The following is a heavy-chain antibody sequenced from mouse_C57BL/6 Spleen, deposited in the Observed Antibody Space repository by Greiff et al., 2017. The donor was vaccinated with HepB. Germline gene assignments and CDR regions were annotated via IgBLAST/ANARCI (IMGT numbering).Heavy chain of an antibody. V-gene: IGHV1-81*01. CDR2: IYPRSGNT. CDR1: GYTFTSYG. D-gene: IGHD2-3*01. CDR3: ANRRVTEVDY. Sequence: QVHVKQSGAELARPGASVKLSCKASGYTFTSYGISWVKQRTGQGLEWIGEIYPRSGNTYYNEKFKGKATLTADKSSSTAYMELRSLTSEDSAVYFCANRRVTEVDYWGQGTTLTVSS. J-gene: IGHJ2*01.